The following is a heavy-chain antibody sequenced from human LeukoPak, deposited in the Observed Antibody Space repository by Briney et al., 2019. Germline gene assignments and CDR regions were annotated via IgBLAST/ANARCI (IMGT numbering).Heavy chain of an antibody. CDR3: ARDNSVGETAWWFDP. J-gene: IGHJ5*02. CDR1: GYTFTSYG. D-gene: IGHD1-26*01. CDR2: ISAYNGNT. V-gene: IGHV1-18*01. Sequence: GASVKVSCKASGYTFTSYGISWVRQAPGQGLEWMGWISAYNGNTNYAQKLQGRVTMTTDTSTSTAYMELRSLRSEDTAVYYCARDNSVGETAWWFDPWGQGTLVTVSS.